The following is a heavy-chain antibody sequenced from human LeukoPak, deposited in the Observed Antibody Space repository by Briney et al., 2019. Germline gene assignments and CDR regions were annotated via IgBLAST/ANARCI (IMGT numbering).Heavy chain of an antibody. D-gene: IGHD3-22*01. CDR1: GFTFSSYW. J-gene: IGHJ6*03. Sequence: GGSLRLSCAASGFTFSSYWMSWVRQAPGKGLEWVANMKQDGSDKYYVDSVKGRFTISRDNAKNSLYLQMNSLRAEDTAVYYCARVGYDSSGYDAGYYYYYMDVGGKGTTVTVSS. CDR3: ARVGYDSSGYDAGYYYYYMDV. CDR2: MKQDGSDK. V-gene: IGHV3-7*01.